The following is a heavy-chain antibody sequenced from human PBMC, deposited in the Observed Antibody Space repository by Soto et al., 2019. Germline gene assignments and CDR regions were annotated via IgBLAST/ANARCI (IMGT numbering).Heavy chain of an antibody. V-gene: IGHV1-46*01. CDR3: ARGGHVVVVPAVLDY. J-gene: IGHJ4*02. CDR1: GYTFTNYY. CDR2: VNPSGGHT. D-gene: IGHD2-21*02. Sequence: ASVKVSCKASGYTFTNYYMHWVRQAPGQGLEWMGTVNPSGGHTTYAQHFLGRVTMTRDTSTSTLYMELTSLTSDDTAIYYCARGGHVVVVPAVLDYWGQGTLVIVSS.